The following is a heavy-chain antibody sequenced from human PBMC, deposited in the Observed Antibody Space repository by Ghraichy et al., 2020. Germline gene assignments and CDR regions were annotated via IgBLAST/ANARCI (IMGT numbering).Heavy chain of an antibody. CDR2: ISGSGGST. V-gene: IGHV3-23*01. CDR3: AKDIDYGGNSSPYGMDV. CDR1: GFTFSSYA. J-gene: IGHJ6*02. Sequence: GGSLRLSCAASGFTFSSYAMSWVRQAPGKGLEWVSAISGSGGSTYYADSVKGRFTISRDNSKNTLYLQMNSLRAEDTAVYYCAKDIDYGGNSSPYGMDVWGQGTTVTVSS. D-gene: IGHD4-23*01.